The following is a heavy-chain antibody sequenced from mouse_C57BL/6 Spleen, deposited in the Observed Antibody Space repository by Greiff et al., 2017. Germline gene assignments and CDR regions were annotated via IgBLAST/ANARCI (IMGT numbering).Heavy chain of an antibody. Sequence: VQLQQSGPELVKPGASVKISCKASGYAFSSSWMNWVKQRPGKGLEWIGRIYPGDGDTNYNGKFKGKATLTADKSSSTAYMQLSSLTSEDSAVYFCARSDWDRDYWGQGTTLTVSS. CDR3: ARSDWDRDY. CDR2: IYPGDGDT. CDR1: GYAFSSSW. V-gene: IGHV1-82*01. J-gene: IGHJ2*01. D-gene: IGHD4-1*01.